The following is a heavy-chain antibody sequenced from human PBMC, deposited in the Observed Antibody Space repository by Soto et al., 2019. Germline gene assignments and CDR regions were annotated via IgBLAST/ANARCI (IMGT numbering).Heavy chain of an antibody. CDR1: GFTFSSYG. V-gene: IGHV3-30*18. D-gene: IGHD5-18*01. J-gene: IGHJ4*02. CDR2: ISYDGSNK. Sequence: GGSLRLSCAASGFTFSSYGIHWVRQAPGKGLEWVAVISYDGSNKYYADSVKGRFTISRDNSKNTLYLQMNSLRGEDTAVYYCAKDHRGYSHGTGVDYWGQGTLVTVSS. CDR3: AKDHRGYSHGTGVDY.